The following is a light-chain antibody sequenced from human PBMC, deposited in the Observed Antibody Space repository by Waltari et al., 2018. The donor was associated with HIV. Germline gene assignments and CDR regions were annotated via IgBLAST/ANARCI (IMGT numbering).Light chain of an antibody. CDR2: DNN. J-gene: IGLJ2*01. V-gene: IGLV1-51*01. Sequence: QSVLTQPPSVSAAPGQKVTISCSGSPSHLANSYVTWYQQPPGSAPNLLIYDNNKRPSGIPDRFSGSKSGTSATLGITGLQTGDEADYYCGTWDSSLSAGVFGGGTKVTVL. CDR1: PSHLANSY. CDR3: GTWDSSLSAGV.